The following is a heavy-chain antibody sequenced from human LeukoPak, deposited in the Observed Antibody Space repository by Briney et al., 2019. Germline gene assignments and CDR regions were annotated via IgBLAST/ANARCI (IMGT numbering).Heavy chain of an antibody. J-gene: IGHJ4*02. D-gene: IGHD5-24*01. V-gene: IGHV4-30-4*01. Sequence: SETLSLTCTVSGGSISSGDYYWSWIRQPPGKGLEWIGYIYYGGSTYYNPSLRSRVTISVDTSKNQFSLKLSSVTAADTAVYYCAVSGDGYNYFGYWGQGTLVTVSS. CDR2: IYYGGST. CDR1: GGSISSGDYY. CDR3: AVSGDGYNYFGY.